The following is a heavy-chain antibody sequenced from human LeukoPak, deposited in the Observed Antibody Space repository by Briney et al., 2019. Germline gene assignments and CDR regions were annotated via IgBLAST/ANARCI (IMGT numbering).Heavy chain of an antibody. D-gene: IGHD7-27*01. J-gene: IGHJ4*02. V-gene: IGHV3-23*01. CDR3: AIAPNWGTHS. CDR2: IGSSGGGI. CDR1: GFTFSTYT. Sequence: RRSLRLSCAPSGFTFSTYTMYCVRHPQGKRRGWVSIIGSSGGGIHYADSVQGRFTSSRDNSKNALYLQMNSLRVEDTAVYYCAIAPNWGTHSWGQGVLVTVSS.